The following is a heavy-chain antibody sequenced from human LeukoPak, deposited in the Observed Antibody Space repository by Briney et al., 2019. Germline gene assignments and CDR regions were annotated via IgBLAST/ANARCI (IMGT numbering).Heavy chain of an antibody. J-gene: IGHJ5*02. D-gene: IGHD6-19*01. CDR1: GGSFSGYY. Sequence: SETLSLTCAVYGGSFSGYYCNWIRQPPGKGLEWIGEINHSGSTNYNPSLKRRVTISVDTSKNQFSLKLSSVTAADTAVYYCARDREAVAGNWFDPWGQGTLVTVSS. V-gene: IGHV4-34*01. CDR3: ARDREAVAGNWFDP. CDR2: INHSGST.